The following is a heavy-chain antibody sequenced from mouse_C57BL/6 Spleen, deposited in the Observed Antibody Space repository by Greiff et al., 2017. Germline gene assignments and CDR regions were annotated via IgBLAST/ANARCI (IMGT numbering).Heavy chain of an antibody. CDR2: INPRRGYT. Sequence: QVQLQQSGAELAKPGASVKLSCKASGYTFTSYWMHWVKQRPGQGLAWIGYINPRRGYTKYNHKFKDKATLTADKSSSTAYMQLSSLTYEDSAVYYCARRLYDYGGQGTTLTVSS. CDR1: GYTFTSYW. D-gene: IGHD1-2*01. CDR3: ARRLYDY. J-gene: IGHJ2*01. V-gene: IGHV1-7*01.